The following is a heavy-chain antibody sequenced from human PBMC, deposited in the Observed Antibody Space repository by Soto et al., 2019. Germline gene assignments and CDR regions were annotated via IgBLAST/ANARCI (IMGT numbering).Heavy chain of an antibody. Sequence: QLQLQESGPGLVKPSETLSLTCTVSGGSISRSSYYWGWIRQPPGKGLEWIGSIYYSGSTYYNPSLKMRVTISVATSKNQFSLKLSSVTAADTAVYYCARHDYGGFGLWGQGTLVTVSS. D-gene: IGHD4-17*01. J-gene: IGHJ4*02. CDR1: GGSISRSSYY. V-gene: IGHV4-39*01. CDR2: IYYSGST. CDR3: ARHDYGGFGL.